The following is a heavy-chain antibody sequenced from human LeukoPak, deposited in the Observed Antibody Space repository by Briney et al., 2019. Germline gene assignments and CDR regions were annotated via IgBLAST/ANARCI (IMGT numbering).Heavy chain of an antibody. CDR3: ARGHSSGWYGLFDI. CDR2: INHSGST. CDR1: GGSFSGYY. Sequence: PSETLSLTCAVYGGSFSGYYWSWIRQPPGKGLEWIGEINHSGSTNYNPSLKSRVTISVDTSKSQFSLKLSSVTVADTAVYYCARGHSSGWYGLFDIWGQGTVVTVSS. J-gene: IGHJ3*02. D-gene: IGHD6-19*01. V-gene: IGHV4-34*01.